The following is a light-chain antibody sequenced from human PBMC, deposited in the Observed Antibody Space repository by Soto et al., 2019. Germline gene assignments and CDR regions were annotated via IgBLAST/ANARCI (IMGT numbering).Light chain of an antibody. J-gene: IGKJ2*01. CDR2: DAS. Sequence: IQMTQSPSTLSASVGDRVTITCRASQSISSWLAWYQQKPGKAPKLLIYDASSLESGVPSRFSGSGSGTEFTLPISSLQPDDFATYYCQQYNSYSPYTFGQGTKLEIK. CDR3: QQYNSYSPYT. V-gene: IGKV1-5*01. CDR1: QSISSW.